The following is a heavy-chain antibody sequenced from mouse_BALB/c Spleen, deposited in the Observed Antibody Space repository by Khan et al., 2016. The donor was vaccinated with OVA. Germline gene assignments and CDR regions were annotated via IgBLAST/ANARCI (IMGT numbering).Heavy chain of an antibody. D-gene: IGHD1-1*01. V-gene: IGHV5-6*01. CDR1: GFTFSTYG. J-gene: IGHJ3*01. Sequence: EVELVESGGDLVKPGGSLKLSCAASGFTFSTYGMSWVRQAPDKRLEWVATVSTGGSYTYYPDSVQGRFTISRDNAKNTLYLQMSGLWSEDTAMFYCTRLAYYYDSEGFAYWGQGTLVTVSA. CDR3: TRLAYYYDSEGFAY. CDR2: VSTGGSYT.